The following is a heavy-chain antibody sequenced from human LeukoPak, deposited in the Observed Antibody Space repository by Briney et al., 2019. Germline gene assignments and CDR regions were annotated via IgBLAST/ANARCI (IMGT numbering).Heavy chain of an antibody. CDR3: ARHSSSWYPIDY. J-gene: IGHJ4*02. D-gene: IGHD6-13*01. CDR2: INHSGST. CDR1: GGSFSSSNW. Sequence: PSETLSLTCAVSGGSFSSSNWWSWARQPPGEGLEWIGEINHSGSTNYNPSLKSRVTISVDTSKNQFSLKLSSVTAADTAVYYCARHSSSWYPIDYWGQGTLVTVSS. V-gene: IGHV4-4*02.